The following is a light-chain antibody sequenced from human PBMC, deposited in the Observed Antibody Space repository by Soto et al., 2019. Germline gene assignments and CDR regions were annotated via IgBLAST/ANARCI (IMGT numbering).Light chain of an antibody. CDR2: GAS. V-gene: IGKV3-20*01. CDR3: QQYGSSLLFT. J-gene: IGKJ3*01. Sequence: EIVLTQSPGTLSLSPGERATLSCRASQSVSSSYLAWYQQKPGQAPRLLIYGASSRATGIPNRFSGSGSGTDFTLTISRLEPEDFVVYYCQQYGSSLLFTFGPGTKVDI. CDR1: QSVSSSY.